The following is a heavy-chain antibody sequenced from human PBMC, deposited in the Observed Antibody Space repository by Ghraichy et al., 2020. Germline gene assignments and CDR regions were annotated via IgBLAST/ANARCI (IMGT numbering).Heavy chain of an antibody. J-gene: IGHJ6*03. CDR1: GGSFSGYY. V-gene: IGHV4-34*01. D-gene: IGHD3-3*01. Sequence: SETLSLTCAVYGGSFSGYYWSWIRQPPGKGLEWIGEINHSGSTNYNPSLKSRVTISVDTSKNQFSLKLSSVTAADTAVYYCARARYDFWSGYYMVDYYYYMDVWGKGTTVTVSS. CDR3: ARARYDFWSGYYMVDYYYYMDV. CDR2: INHSGST.